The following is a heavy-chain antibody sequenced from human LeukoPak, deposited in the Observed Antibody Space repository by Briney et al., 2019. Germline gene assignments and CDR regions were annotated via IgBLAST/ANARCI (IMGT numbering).Heavy chain of an antibody. Sequence: PSETLSLTCAVYGESFSAYFWNWIRQAPGKPLEYIGEINHRGSSHYNPSLKTRVTLAVDTSKNQFSLRLTSVTAADTAVYFCARGSSFDGYCSAGACDPGYYDSWGQGTPVTVSS. V-gene: IGHV4-34*01. J-gene: IGHJ4*02. D-gene: IGHD2-15*01. CDR3: ARGSSFDGYCSAGACDPGYYDS. CDR2: INHRGSS. CDR1: GESFSAYF.